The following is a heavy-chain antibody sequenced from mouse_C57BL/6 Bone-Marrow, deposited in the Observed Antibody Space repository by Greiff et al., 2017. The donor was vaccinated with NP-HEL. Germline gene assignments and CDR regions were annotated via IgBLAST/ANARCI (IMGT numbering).Heavy chain of an antibody. V-gene: IGHV5-4*01. Sequence: EVQRVESGGGLVKPGGSLKLSCAASGFTFSSYAMSWVRQTPEQRLEWVATISDGGSYTYYPDNVKGRFTISRDNAKNNLYLQMSHMKSEDTAMDYCARDSYYSNSWFAYWGQGTLVTVSA. CDR1: GFTFSSYA. CDR3: ARDSYYSNSWFAY. D-gene: IGHD2-5*01. CDR2: ISDGGSYT. J-gene: IGHJ3*01.